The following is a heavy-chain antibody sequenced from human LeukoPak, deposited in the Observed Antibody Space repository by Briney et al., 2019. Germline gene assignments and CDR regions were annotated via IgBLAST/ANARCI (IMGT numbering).Heavy chain of an antibody. D-gene: IGHD3-3*01. CDR1: GGSFSGYY. V-gene: IGHV4-34*01. J-gene: IGHJ4*02. CDR3: ARGRRTTFWSGYYPTPYFDY. Sequence: SETLSPTCAVYGGSFSGYYWSWIRQPPGKGLEWIGEINHSGSTNYNPSLKSRVTISVDTSKNQFSLKLSSVTAADTAVYYCARGRRTTFWSGYYPTPYFDYWGQGTLVTVSS. CDR2: INHSGST.